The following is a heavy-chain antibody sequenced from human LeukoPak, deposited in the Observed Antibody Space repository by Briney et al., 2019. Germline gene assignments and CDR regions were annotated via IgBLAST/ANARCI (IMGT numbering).Heavy chain of an antibody. CDR1: GGSFSGYY. CDR3: AREVVAAPGTVDY. CDR2: INHSGSA. J-gene: IGHJ4*02. V-gene: IGHV4-34*01. Sequence: SETLSLTCAVYGGSFSGYYWSWIRQPPGKGLEWIGEINHSGSANYNPSLKSRVTISVDTSKNQFSLKLTSVTAADTAVYYCAREVVAAPGTVDYWGQGTLVTVSS. D-gene: IGHD6-13*01.